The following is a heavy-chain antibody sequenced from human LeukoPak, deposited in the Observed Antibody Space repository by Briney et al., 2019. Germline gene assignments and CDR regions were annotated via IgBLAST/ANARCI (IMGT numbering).Heavy chain of an antibody. D-gene: IGHD3-10*01. V-gene: IGHV4-59*01. CDR1: GGSISSYY. Sequence: PSETLSLTCTVSGGSISSYYWSWIRQPPGKGLEWIGYIYYSGSTNYNPSLKSRVTISVDTSKNQFSLKLSSVTAADTAVYCCARFGGYFDYWGQGTLVTVSS. J-gene: IGHJ4*02. CDR3: ARFGGYFDY. CDR2: IYYSGST.